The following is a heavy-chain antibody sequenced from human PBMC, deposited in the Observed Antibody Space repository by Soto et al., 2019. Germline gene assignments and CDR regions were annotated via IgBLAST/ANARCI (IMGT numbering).Heavy chain of an antibody. J-gene: IGHJ6*02. CDR2: FGGDENYT. D-gene: IGHD3-3*01. CDR3: GKRQELGVVRYGLDA. V-gene: IGHV3-74*01. CDR1: GFIFKRYW. Sequence: XECLSLSCGASGFIFKRYWMHWVRQAPGKGLVWLSRFGGDENYTDYADSVRGRFTISRDIAKNTIYLQMNSLRAEDTAVYYCGKRQELGVVRYGLDAWGQGTTVTVSS.